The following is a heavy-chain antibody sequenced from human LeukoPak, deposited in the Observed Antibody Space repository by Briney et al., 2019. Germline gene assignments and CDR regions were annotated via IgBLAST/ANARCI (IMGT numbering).Heavy chain of an antibody. CDR3: ARRNYGYLVDH. J-gene: IGHJ4*02. Sequence: PGGSLRLSCAASGFTFRSYGMHWVRRAPGKGLEWVAVIWNDGSNKYYADSVRGRFTISRDNSKNMVYLQMNSLRVEDTAVYYCARRNYGYLVDHSGQGTLVTVSS. CDR2: IWNDGSNK. V-gene: IGHV3-33*03. D-gene: IGHD3-22*01. CDR1: GFTFRSYG.